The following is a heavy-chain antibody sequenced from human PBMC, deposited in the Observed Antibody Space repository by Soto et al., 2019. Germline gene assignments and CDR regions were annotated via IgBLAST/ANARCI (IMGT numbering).Heavy chain of an antibody. CDR2: IYYSGST. V-gene: IGHV4-59*01. CDR1: GGSISSYY. CDR3: ARGEEGPEYRLQAFDY. J-gene: IGHJ4*02. Sequence: QVQLQESGPGLVKPSETLSLTCTVSGGSISSYYWSWIRQPPGKGLEWIGYIYYSGSTNYNPSLKRRDTISVDTAKNQFSLKLSSVTAADTAVYYCARGEEGPEYRLQAFDYWGQGTLVTVSS. D-gene: IGHD6-6*01.